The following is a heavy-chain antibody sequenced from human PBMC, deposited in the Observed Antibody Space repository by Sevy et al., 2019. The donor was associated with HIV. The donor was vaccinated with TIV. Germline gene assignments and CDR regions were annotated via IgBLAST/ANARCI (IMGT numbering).Heavy chain of an antibody. J-gene: IGHJ6*03. D-gene: IGHD3-3*01. Sequence: SETLSLTCTVSGGSISSSSYYWGWIRQPPGKGLEWIGSIYYSGSTYYNPSLKSRVTISVDTSKNQFSLKLSSVTAADTAVYYCARQYYDFWSGYHWNYYYYMDVWGNGTTVTVSS. CDR1: GGSISSSSYY. V-gene: IGHV4-39*01. CDR3: ARQYYDFWSGYHWNYYYYMDV. CDR2: IYYSGST.